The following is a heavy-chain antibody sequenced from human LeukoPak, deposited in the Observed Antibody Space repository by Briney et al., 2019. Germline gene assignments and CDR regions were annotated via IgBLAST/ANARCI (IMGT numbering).Heavy chain of an antibody. CDR3: ARGVRDCSSTSCYGSLFVDY. CDR2: ISAYNGNT. CDR1: GYTFTSYG. V-gene: IGHV1-18*01. J-gene: IGHJ4*02. Sequence: ASVKVSCKASGYTFTSYGISWVRQAPGQGLEWMGWISAYNGNTNYAQKLQGRVTMTTDTSTSTAYMELRSLRSDDTAVYYCARGVRDCSSTSCYGSLFVDYWGQGTLVTVSS. D-gene: IGHD2-2*01.